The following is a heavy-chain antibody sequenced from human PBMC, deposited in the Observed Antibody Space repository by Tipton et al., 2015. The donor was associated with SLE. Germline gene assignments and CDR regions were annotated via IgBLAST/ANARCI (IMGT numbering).Heavy chain of an antibody. CDR1: GFTFSSYA. CDR2: ISGSGGST. J-gene: IGHJ4*02. V-gene: IGHV3-23*01. D-gene: IGHD4-23*01. CDR3: AKGESGNYYFDY. Sequence: SLRLSCAASGFTFSSYAMSWVRQAPGKGLEWVSAISGSGGSTYYADSVKGRFTISRDNSKNTLYLQMNSLRAEDTAVYYCAKGESGNYYFDYWGQGTLVTVSS.